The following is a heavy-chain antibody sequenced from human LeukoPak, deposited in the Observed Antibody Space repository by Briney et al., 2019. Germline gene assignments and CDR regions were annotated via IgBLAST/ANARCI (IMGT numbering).Heavy chain of an antibody. D-gene: IGHD3-3*01. Sequence: GGSLRLSCAASGFTFNAFGMNWVRQAPGKGLEWVSYIGTTSGAIYYADSVKGRFTISRDNSKNTLYLQMNSLRAEDTAVYYCARGGRLRFLEWLWFLDYWGQGTLVTVSS. V-gene: IGHV3-48*01. CDR2: IGTTSGAI. CDR3: ARGGRLRFLEWLWFLDY. J-gene: IGHJ4*02. CDR1: GFTFNAFG.